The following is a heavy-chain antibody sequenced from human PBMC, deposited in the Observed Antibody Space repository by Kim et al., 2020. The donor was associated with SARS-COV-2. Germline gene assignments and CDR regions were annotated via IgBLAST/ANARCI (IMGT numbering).Heavy chain of an antibody. CDR3: AKDGGGDYGDPGRDAFDI. CDR2: ISYDGSNK. Sequence: GGSLRLSCAASGFTFSSYGMHWVRQAPGKGLEWVAVISYDGSNKYYADSVKGRFTISRDNSKNTLYLQMNSLRAEDTAVYYCAKDGGGDYGDPGRDAFDIWGQGTMVTVSS. CDR1: GFTFSSYG. V-gene: IGHV3-30*18. D-gene: IGHD4-17*01. J-gene: IGHJ3*02.